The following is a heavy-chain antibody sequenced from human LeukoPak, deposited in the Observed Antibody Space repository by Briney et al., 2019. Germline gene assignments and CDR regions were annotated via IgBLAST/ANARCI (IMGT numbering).Heavy chain of an antibody. CDR1: GYSFTSYW. V-gene: IGHV5-51*01. CDR2: IYPGDSDT. Sequence: GESLKISWKGSGYSFTSYWIGWVRQMPGKGLEWMGIIYPGDSDTRYSPSFQGQVTISAYKSISTAYLQWSSLKASDTAMYYCARRQLLLWFGESDAFDIWGQGTMVTVSS. J-gene: IGHJ3*02. D-gene: IGHD3-10*01. CDR3: ARRQLLLWFGESDAFDI.